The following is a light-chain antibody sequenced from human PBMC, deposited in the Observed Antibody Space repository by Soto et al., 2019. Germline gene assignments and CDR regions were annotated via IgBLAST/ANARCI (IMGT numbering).Light chain of an antibody. CDR1: QSLTSY. CDR2: DGS. J-gene: IGKJ2*01. Sequence: DIVLTQSPATLSLSPGERATLSCRASQSLTSYLTWYQQKPGQAPRLLISDGSNRATGIPARFSASRSGTDFTLAISRLEHEDFAVYFCLHRSTWPPMSTFGQGTKLEIK. CDR3: LHRSTWPPMST. V-gene: IGKV3-11*01.